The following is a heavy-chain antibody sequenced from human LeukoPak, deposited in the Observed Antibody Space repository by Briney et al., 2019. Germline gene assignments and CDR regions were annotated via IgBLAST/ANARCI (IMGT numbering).Heavy chain of an antibody. D-gene: IGHD6-13*01. J-gene: IGHJ4*02. CDR2: INAGNGNT. CDR1: GYTFTSYA. Sequence: ASVKVSCKASGYTFTSYAMHWVRQAPGQRLEWMGWINAGNGNTKYSQKFQGRVTITRDTSASTAYMELSSLRSEDTAVYYCARCAPWSEAQIIAAAEGGFDYWGQGTLVTVSS. V-gene: IGHV1-3*01. CDR3: ARCAPWSEAQIIAAAEGGFDY.